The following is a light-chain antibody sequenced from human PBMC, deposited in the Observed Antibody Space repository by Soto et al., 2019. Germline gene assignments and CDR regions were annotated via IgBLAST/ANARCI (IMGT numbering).Light chain of an antibody. V-gene: IGKV1-5*03. Sequence: DIQMTQSPSTLSASVGDRVTITCRASQSISSWLAWYQQKPGKAPKLLIYKASSLESGVPSRFSGSGSGTEFTLTISSLQPEDFATYYCQQFNNYPHRITFGQGTRLE. CDR1: QSISSW. CDR3: QQFNNYPHRIT. J-gene: IGKJ5*01. CDR2: KAS.